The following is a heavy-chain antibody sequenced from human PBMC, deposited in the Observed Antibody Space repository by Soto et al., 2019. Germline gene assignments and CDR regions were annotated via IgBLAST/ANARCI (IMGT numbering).Heavy chain of an antibody. V-gene: IGHV3-30*18. D-gene: IGHD5-18*01. CDR3: AKDGDTAMGLFDY. CDR1: GFTFSSYG. J-gene: IGHJ4*02. Sequence: LRLSCAASGFTFSSYGMHWVRQAPGKGLEWVAVISYDGSNKYYADSVKGRFTISRDNSKNTLYLQMNSLRAEDTAVYYCAKDGDTAMGLFDYWGQGTLVTVSS. CDR2: ISYDGSNK.